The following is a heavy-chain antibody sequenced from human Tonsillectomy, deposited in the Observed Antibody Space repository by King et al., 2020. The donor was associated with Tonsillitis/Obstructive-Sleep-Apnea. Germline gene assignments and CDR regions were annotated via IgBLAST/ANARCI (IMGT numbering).Heavy chain of an antibody. Sequence: QLVQSGAEVKTPGASVRVSCKASGYTFTKYYIHWVRQARGQGLEWMGIINPSSGVTTYAQKFQCRVTMTSDTSANTVYLELSSLRSEDTAVYYCARDDVVGRYIDSWGQGTLVTVSS. CDR3: ARDDVVGRYIDS. CDR2: INPSSGVT. D-gene: IGHD1-14*01. J-gene: IGHJ4*02. CDR1: GYTFTKYY. V-gene: IGHV1-46*01.